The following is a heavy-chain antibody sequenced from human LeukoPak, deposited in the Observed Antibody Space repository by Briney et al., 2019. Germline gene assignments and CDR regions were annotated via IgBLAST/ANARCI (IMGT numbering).Heavy chain of an antibody. J-gene: IGHJ1*01. D-gene: IGHD3-3*01. V-gene: IGHV4-39*07. CDR2: IYYSGST. Sequence: PSETLSLTCTVSGGSISSSSYYWGWIRQPPGKGLEWIGSIYYSGSTYYNPSLKSRVTISVDTSKNQFSLKLSSVTAADTAVYYCARGDDFWYNAPRAEYFQHWGRAPWSPSPQ. CDR1: GGSISSSSYY. CDR3: ARGDDFWYNAPRAEYFQH.